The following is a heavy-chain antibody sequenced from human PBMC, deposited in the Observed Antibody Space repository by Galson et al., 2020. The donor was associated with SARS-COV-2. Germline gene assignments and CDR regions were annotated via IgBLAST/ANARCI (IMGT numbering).Heavy chain of an antibody. D-gene: IGHD3-10*01. CDR2: IYSGGST. Sequence: GSLRLSCAASGFTFSSYAMSWVRRAPGKGLEWVSVIYSGGSTYYADSVKGRFTISRDNSKNTLYLQMNSLRAEDTAVYYCAKDLGLLWFGELASYYDGMDVWGQGTTVTVSS. CDR3: AKDLGLLWFGELASYYDGMDV. CDR1: GFTFSSYA. V-gene: IGHV3-23*03. J-gene: IGHJ6*02.